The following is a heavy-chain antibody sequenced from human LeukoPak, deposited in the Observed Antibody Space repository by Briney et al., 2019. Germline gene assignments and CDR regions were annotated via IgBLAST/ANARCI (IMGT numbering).Heavy chain of an antibody. CDR3: ARSPPPFYDSSGYHYYYYMDV. J-gene: IGHJ6*03. CDR1: GGSISSYF. V-gene: IGHV4-59*01. Sequence: PSETLSLTCTVSGGSISSYFWSWIRQPPGRGLEWIGYIYESESTNYNPSLKSRVTISPDTSKKKFSLKLTSVTAADTAVYYCARSPPPFYDSSGYHYYYYMDVWGKGTTVTVSS. CDR2: IYESEST. D-gene: IGHD3-22*01.